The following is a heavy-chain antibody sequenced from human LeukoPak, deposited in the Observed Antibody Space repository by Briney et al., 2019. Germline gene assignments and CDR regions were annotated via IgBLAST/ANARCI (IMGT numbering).Heavy chain of an antibody. CDR3: ARGRWLPNAFDI. Sequence: NPSETLSLTCSVSGGSISSYYWSWIRQPPGKGLEWIGYIYYSGSTNYNPSLKSRVTISVDTSKNQFSLKLKSVTAADTAVYFCARGRWLPNAFDIWGQGTMVTVFS. J-gene: IGHJ3*02. V-gene: IGHV4-59*01. D-gene: IGHD5-24*01. CDR2: IYYSGST. CDR1: GGSISSYY.